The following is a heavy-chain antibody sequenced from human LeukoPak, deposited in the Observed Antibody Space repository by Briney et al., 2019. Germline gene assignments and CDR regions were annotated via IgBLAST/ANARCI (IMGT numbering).Heavy chain of an antibody. CDR1: GFTFSSYW. D-gene: IGHD3-22*01. J-gene: IGHJ3*01. CDR3: ARDWLAGNPYHAFDL. V-gene: IGHV3-7*01. Sequence: GGSLRLSCAASGFTFSSYWMSWVRQAPGKGLECVANIKEDGSEEYYVDSVKGRFSISRDNAKNSLYLQMNNLRAEDTAVYYCARDWLAGNPYHAFDLWGKGTMVTVSS. CDR2: IKEDGSEE.